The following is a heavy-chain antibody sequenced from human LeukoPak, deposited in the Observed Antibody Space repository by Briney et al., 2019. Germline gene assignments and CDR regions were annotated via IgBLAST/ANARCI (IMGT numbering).Heavy chain of an antibody. CDR1: GYTFISYD. D-gene: IGHD3-10*01. V-gene: IGHV1-8*01. Sequence: ASVKVSCKASGYTFISYDINWVRQATGQGLEWMGWMNPNSGNTGYAQKFQGRVTMTRNTSISTAYMELSSLRSEDTAVYYCARSGSGSYYLDYWGRGTLVTVSS. CDR3: ARSGSGSYYLDY. J-gene: IGHJ4*02. CDR2: MNPNSGNT.